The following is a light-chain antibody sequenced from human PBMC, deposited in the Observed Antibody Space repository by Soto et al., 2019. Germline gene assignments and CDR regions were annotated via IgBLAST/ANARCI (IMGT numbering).Light chain of an antibody. CDR1: QTISSW. J-gene: IGKJ1*01. Sequence: DIQMTQSPSTLSGSVGDRVTITCRASQTISSWLAWYQQKPGKAPKLLIYKASTLKSGVPSRFSGSGSGTEFTLTISSLHPDDFTTYYCQRYNSYSEAFGQGTKVDIK. V-gene: IGKV1-5*03. CDR3: QRYNSYSEA. CDR2: KAS.